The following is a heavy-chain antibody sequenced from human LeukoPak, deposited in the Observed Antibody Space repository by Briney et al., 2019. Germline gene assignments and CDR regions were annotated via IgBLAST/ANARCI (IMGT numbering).Heavy chain of an antibody. J-gene: IGHJ4*02. Sequence: PGGSLRLSCAASGFTFSSYAMSWVRQAPGKGLEWVSAISGSGGSTYYADSAKGRFTISRDNSKNTLYLQMNSLRAEDTAVYYCAKDLSVGHDYGDDGGDYWGQGTLVTVSS. CDR1: GFTFSSYA. CDR2: ISGSGGST. CDR3: AKDLSVGHDYGDDGGDY. V-gene: IGHV3-23*01. D-gene: IGHD4-17*01.